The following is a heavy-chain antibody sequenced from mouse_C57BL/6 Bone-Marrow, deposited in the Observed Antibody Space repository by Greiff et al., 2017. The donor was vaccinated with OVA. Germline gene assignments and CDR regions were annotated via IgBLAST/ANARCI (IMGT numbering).Heavy chain of an antibody. CDR1: GYTFTDYY. Sequence: EVQLQQPGPELVKPGASVKISCKASGYTFTDYYMNWVKQSHGKSLEWIGDINPNNGGTSYNQKFKGKATLTVEKSSSTAYMELRSLTSEDSAVYYCVGEPRVDDWGQGTTLTVSS. V-gene: IGHV1-26*01. CDR3: VGEPRVDD. D-gene: IGHD4-1*01. J-gene: IGHJ2*01. CDR2: INPNNGGT.